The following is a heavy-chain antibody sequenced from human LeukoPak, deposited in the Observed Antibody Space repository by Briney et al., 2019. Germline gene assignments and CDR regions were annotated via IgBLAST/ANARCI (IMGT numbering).Heavy chain of an antibody. J-gene: IGHJ3*02. V-gene: IGHV3-21*01. CDR2: ISSSSSYI. CDR3: ARTWFGSPWYSSSLTDAFDI. D-gene: IGHD6-13*01. CDR1: GFTFSSYS. Sequence: GGSLRLSCAASGFTFSSYSMNWVRQAPGKGLEWVSSISSSSSYIYYADSVKGRFTISRDNAKNSLYLQMNSLRAEDTAVYYCARTWFGSPWYSSSLTDAFDIWGQGTMVTVSS.